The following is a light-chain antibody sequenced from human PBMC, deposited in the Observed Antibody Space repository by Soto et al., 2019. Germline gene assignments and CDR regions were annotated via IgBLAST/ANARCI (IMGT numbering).Light chain of an antibody. CDR2: GAS. V-gene: IGKV3-20*01. CDR1: QSVSSNY. CDR3: QQYDTSPRT. Sequence: EIVLTQSPGTLSLSPGERATLSCRASQSVSSNYLAWYQQKRGQAPRHLIYGASSRATGIPTRFSGSVSGTDFTLSISRLEPEDFAVYYCQQYDTSPRTFCQGTKVEI. J-gene: IGKJ1*01.